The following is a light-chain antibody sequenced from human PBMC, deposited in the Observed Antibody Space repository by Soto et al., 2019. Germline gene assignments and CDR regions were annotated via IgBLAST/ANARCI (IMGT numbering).Light chain of an antibody. V-gene: IGKV1D-12*01. Sequence: GYRVTITCRASQSISSWLAWYQQKPGKAPKLLIYEASSLQSGVPSRISGSGSGTDFTLTINSLQPEDFATYYCQQANSFPITFGQGTRLEIK. CDR1: QSISSW. J-gene: IGKJ5*01. CDR2: EAS. CDR3: QQANSFPIT.